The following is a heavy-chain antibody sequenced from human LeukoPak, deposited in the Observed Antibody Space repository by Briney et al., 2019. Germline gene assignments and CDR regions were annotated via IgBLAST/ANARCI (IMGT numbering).Heavy chain of an antibody. D-gene: IGHD3-16*01. CDR1: GGSISSYY. Sequence: SETLSLTCTVSGGSISSYYWSWIRQPPGKGLEWIGYIYYSGSTNYNPSLKCRVTISVDTSKNQFSLKLSSVTAADTAVYYCARSSLGEGENYWGQGTLVTASS. CDR2: IYYSGST. J-gene: IGHJ4*02. CDR3: ARSSLGEGENY. V-gene: IGHV4-59*01.